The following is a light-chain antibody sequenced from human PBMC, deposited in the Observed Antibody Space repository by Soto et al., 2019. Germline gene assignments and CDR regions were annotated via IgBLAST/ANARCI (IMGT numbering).Light chain of an antibody. CDR1: QGVSAY. CDR2: AAS. CDR3: QQSYKTPHT. J-gene: IGKJ2*01. V-gene: IGKV1-39*01. Sequence: DIQMTQSPSSLSASVGDRVTITCRASQGVSAYLLWYQQTKGAAPKLLIYAASNLLSGGPSRFSGSGSVRNFTLTINVLQPEDFATYYWQQSYKTPHTFVQGTKLETK.